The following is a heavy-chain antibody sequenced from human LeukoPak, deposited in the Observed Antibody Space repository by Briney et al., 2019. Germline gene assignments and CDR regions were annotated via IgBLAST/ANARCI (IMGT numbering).Heavy chain of an antibody. CDR2: IRDSAVST. CDR1: GLTFSRYD. CDR3: AIFQGTYGDNDNDY. D-gene: IGHD4-17*01. Sequence: PGGSLRLSCAASGLTFSRYDMNWVRQAPGKGLEWVSAIRDSAVSTYYADSAKGRFTISRDNSKNTLYLQMNSLRADDTAVYYCAIFQGTYGDNDNDYWGQGTLVTVSS. J-gene: IGHJ4*02. V-gene: IGHV3-23*01.